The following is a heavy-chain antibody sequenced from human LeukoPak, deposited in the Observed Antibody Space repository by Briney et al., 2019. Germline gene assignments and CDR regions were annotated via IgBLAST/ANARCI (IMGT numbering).Heavy chain of an antibody. J-gene: IGHJ4*02. D-gene: IGHD2-21*02. Sequence: SVKVSCKASGGTFSSYAISWVRQAPGQGLEWMGGIIPIFGTANYAQKFQGRVTITADESTSTAYMELSSLRSEDTAVYSCAKDRGYDVVVTATDYWGQGTLVTVSS. CDR1: GGTFSSYA. V-gene: IGHV1-69*13. CDR2: IIPIFGTA. CDR3: AKDRGYDVVVTATDY.